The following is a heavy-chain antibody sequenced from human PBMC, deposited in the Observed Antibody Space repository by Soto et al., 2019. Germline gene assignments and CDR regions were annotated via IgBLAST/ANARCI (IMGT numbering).Heavy chain of an antibody. D-gene: IGHD4-4*01. CDR2: VYYRGRS. CDR1: GGSLTHSSYY. CDR3: VSYRTTVITQTYFLY. J-gene: IGHJ4*02. Sequence: EKLCVTRTVSGGSLTHSSYYRGWVRPSPGKGLEWIGSVYYRGRSYSQSSVKSRVNISVDTSKNQFSLNLNSVTASDTAVYFCVSYRTTVITQTYFLYWGPAVLVSV. V-gene: IGHV4-39*01.